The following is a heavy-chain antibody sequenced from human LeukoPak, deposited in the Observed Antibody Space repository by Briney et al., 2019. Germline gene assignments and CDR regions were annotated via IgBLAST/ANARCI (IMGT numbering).Heavy chain of an antibody. J-gene: IGHJ4*02. CDR1: GYTFTSYG. CDR2: ISAYNGNT. Sequence: EASVKVSCKASGYTFTSYGISWVRQAPGQGLEWMGWISAYNGNTNYAQKLQGRVTMTTDTSTSTAYMELRSLRSDDTAVYYCARVGYCSGGSCYPAFDYWGQGTLVTVSS. CDR3: ARVGYCSGGSCYPAFDY. V-gene: IGHV1-18*01. D-gene: IGHD2-15*01.